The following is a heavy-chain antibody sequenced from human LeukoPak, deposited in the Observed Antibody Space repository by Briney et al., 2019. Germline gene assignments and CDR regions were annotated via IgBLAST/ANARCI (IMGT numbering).Heavy chain of an antibody. CDR3: ARGRGGIAARAGYFQH. CDR1: GGSISSGGYY. CDR2: INHSGST. V-gene: IGHV4-39*07. J-gene: IGHJ1*01. Sequence: PSETLSLTCAVSGGSISSGGYYWSWIRQPPGKGLEWIGGINHSGSTNYNPSLKSRVTISVDTSKNQFSLKLSSVTAADTAVYYCARGRGGIAARAGYFQHWDQGTLVTVSS. D-gene: IGHD6-6*01.